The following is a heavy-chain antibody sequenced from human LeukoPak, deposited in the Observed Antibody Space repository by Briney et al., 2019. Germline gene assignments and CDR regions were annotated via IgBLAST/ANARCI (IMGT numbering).Heavy chain of an antibody. Sequence: GGSLRLSCVASGFTVSSNYMTWVRQAPGKGLEWVSVIYSGGNTFYVDSVKGRFTISRDNSKNTLYLQMNSLRGEDTAIYYCARDDVATVFDYWGQGTLVTVSS. CDR1: GFTVSSNY. J-gene: IGHJ4*02. V-gene: IGHV3-66*02. CDR3: ARDDVATVFDY. CDR2: IYSGGNT. D-gene: IGHD3-16*01.